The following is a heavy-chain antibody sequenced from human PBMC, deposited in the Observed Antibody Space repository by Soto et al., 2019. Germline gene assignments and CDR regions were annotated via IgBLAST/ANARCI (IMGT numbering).Heavy chain of an antibody. CDR3: AKAMELTSSYYYGMDV. D-gene: IGHD1-7*01. J-gene: IGHJ6*02. Sequence: GGSLRLSCAASGFTFDDYTMHWVRQAPGKGLEWVSLISWDGGSTYYADSVKGRFTISRDNSKNSLYLQMNSLRTEDTALYYCAKAMELTSSYYYGMDVWGQGTTVTVSS. CDR2: ISWDGGST. V-gene: IGHV3-43*01. CDR1: GFTFDDYT.